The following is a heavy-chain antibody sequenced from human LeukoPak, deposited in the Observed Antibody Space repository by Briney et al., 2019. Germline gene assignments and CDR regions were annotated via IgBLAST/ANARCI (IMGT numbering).Heavy chain of an antibody. V-gene: IGHV4-61*02. CDR3: LGSYGDYQGGQY. D-gene: IGHD4-17*01. J-gene: IGHJ4*02. CDR2: IYTSGST. Sequence: PSETLSLTCTVSGASITSGLYYWNWIRQPAGKGLEWIGRIYTSGSTNYNPSLKSRVTMSVDTSKNQFSLKLSSVTAADTAVYYCLGSYGDYQGGQYWGQGTLVTVSS. CDR1: GASITSGLYY.